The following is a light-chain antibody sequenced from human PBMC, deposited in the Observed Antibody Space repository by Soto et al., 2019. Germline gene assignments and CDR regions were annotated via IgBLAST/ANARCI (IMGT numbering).Light chain of an antibody. CDR1: SSDVGGYNY. Sequence: QSVLTHPASVSGSPGQSITISCTGTSSDVGGYNYVSWYQQHPGKAPKFMIYDVSNRPSGVSNRFSGSKSGNTASLTISGLQAEDEADYSCCSYTTSNTRQIVFGTGTKLTVL. CDR3: CSYTTSNTRQIV. CDR2: DVS. V-gene: IGLV2-14*01. J-gene: IGLJ1*01.